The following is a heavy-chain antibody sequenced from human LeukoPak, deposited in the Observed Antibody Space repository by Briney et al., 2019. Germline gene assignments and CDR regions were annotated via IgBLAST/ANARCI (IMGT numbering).Heavy chain of an antibody. J-gene: IGHJ4*02. D-gene: IGHD1-26*01. CDR3: ARHASGGTSYYLRY. CDR2: IHPADSDT. CDR1: AYSFTSYW. Sequence: GESLKISCKGSAYSFTSYWIGWVRQMPGRGLEWMGVIHPADSDTRYSPSFQGQVTISVDKSISTAYLQWSSLKASDTAIYYCARHASGGTSYYLRYWGQGTLVTVSS. V-gene: IGHV5-51*01.